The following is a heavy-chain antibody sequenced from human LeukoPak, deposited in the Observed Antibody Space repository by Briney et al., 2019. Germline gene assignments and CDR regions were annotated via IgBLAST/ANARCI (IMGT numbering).Heavy chain of an antibody. CDR3: AVITMVRGVSFPYGMDV. Sequence: GESLKISCKGSGYSSTSYWIGWVRQMPGKGLEWMGIIYPGDSDTRYSPSFQGQVTISADKSISTAYLQWSSLKASDTAMYYCAVITMVRGVSFPYGMDVWGQGTTVTVSS. CDR2: IYPGDSDT. V-gene: IGHV5-51*01. D-gene: IGHD3-10*01. CDR1: GYSSTSYW. J-gene: IGHJ6*02.